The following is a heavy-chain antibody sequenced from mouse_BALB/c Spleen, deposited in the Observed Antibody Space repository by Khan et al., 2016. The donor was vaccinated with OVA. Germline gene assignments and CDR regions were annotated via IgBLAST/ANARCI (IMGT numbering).Heavy chain of an antibody. V-gene: IGHV1-85*01. J-gene: IGHJ4*01. Sequence: QVQLQQSGPELVKPGALVKISCKASGYTFTAYDINWVKQRPGQGLEWMGGIYPRDGDTRYTENFKGKATLTEDKSSNPASIQLRSLTSEGTAVYFCASDGLRGVAMDYWGQGTSVSVSS. CDR3: ASDGLRGVAMDY. D-gene: IGHD2-4*01. CDR1: GYTFTAYD. CDR2: IYPRDGDT.